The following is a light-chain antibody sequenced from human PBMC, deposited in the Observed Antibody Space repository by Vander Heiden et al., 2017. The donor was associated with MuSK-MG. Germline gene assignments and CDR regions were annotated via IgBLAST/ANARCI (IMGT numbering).Light chain of an antibody. CDR2: GAS. Sequence: AIRMTQSPSSLSASTGDRVTITCRASQGISSYLAWYQQKPGKAPKLLIYGASTLQSGVPSRFSGSGSGTDFTRTISCLQSEDFATYYCQQEDNYPFTFGHGTKVDIK. J-gene: IGKJ3*01. V-gene: IGKV1-8*01. CDR1: QGISSY. CDR3: QQEDNYPFT.